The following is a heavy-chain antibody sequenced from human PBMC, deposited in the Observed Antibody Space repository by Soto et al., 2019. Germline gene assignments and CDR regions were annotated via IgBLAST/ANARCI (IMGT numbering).Heavy chain of an antibody. CDR1: GFSLSTSGLG. D-gene: IGHD3-10*01. CDR2: IYWDDDA. Sequence: QITLKESGPTLVKPTQSLTLTCAFSGFSLSTSGLGVAWIRQPPGKALEWLALIYWDDDARYGPSLKSRLTITKDTSKKQVVLIMTNLDPMDTATYYCTHLIRGVIVDWGQGILVTVSS. V-gene: IGHV2-5*05. CDR3: THLIRGVIVD. J-gene: IGHJ4*02.